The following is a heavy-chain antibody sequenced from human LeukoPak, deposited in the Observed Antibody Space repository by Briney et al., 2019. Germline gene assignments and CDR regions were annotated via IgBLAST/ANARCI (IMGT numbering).Heavy chain of an antibody. J-gene: IGHJ4*02. V-gene: IGHV3-64*01. CDR2: IGSNGVST. D-gene: IGHD6-19*01. Sequence: GGSLRLSCAASGFTFSSYAMHWVRQAPGKGLEYVSAIGSNGVSTFYANSVKGRFTISRDNSKNTLYLQMGSLRAEDMAVYYCARRRLASSSAWYKPDYWGQGTLVTVSS. CDR3: ARRRLASSSAWYKPDY. CDR1: GFTFSSYA.